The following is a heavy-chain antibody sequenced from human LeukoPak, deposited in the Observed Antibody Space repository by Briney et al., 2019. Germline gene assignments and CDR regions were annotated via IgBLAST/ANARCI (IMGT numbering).Heavy chain of an antibody. CDR3: ARGDSGYDLAHFDY. CDR1: GFTFSSYG. Sequence: GGSLRLSCAASGFTFSSYGMHWVRQAPGKGLEWVAVIWYDGSNKYYADSVKGRFTISRDNSKNTLYLQMNSLRAEDTAVYHCARGDSGYDLAHFDYWGQGTLVTVSS. V-gene: IGHV3-33*01. D-gene: IGHD5-12*01. J-gene: IGHJ4*02. CDR2: IWYDGSNK.